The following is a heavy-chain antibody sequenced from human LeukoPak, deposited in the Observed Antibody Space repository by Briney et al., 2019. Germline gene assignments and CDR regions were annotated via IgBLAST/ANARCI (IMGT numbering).Heavy chain of an antibody. J-gene: IGHJ4*02. CDR2: MNPNSGNT. CDR3: ARGTPTGSNSFDY. D-gene: IGHD4-11*01. V-gene: IGHV1-8*01. Sequence: QATGXGXXXMGWMNPNSGNTGYAQKSQGRVTMTRNTSISTAYMELSSLRSEDTAVYYCARGTPTGSNSFDYWGQGTLVTVSS.